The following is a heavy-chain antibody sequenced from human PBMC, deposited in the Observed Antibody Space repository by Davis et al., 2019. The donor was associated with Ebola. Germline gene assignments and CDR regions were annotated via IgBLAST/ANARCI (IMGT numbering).Heavy chain of an antibody. Sequence: GESLKTSCAAPGSTFSSYSMNWLRQAPGKGLEWVSSISSSSSYIYYADSVKGRFTISRDNAKNSLYLQMNSLRAEDTAVYYCARELAVAYFDYWGQGTLVTVSS. CDR3: ARELAVAYFDY. D-gene: IGHD6-19*01. J-gene: IGHJ4*02. V-gene: IGHV3-21*01. CDR1: GSTFSSYS. CDR2: ISSSSSYI.